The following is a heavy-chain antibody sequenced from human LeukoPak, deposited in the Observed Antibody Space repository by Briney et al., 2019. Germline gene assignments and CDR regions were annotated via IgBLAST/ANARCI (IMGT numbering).Heavy chain of an antibody. CDR1: GFTFDNYW. Sequence: GGSLRLSCAASGFTFDNYWMTWVRQAPGKGLEWVANIRQDGGEKYYVDSVKGRFTVSRDNTKNSLYLQMNSLRAEDTAVYYRARAQPFGGCWGQGTLVTVSS. CDR3: ARAQPFGGC. D-gene: IGHD3-10*01. J-gene: IGHJ4*02. CDR2: IRQDGGEK. V-gene: IGHV3-7*01.